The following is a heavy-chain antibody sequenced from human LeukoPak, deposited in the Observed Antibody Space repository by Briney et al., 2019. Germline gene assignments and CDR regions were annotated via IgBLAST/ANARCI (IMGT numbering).Heavy chain of an antibody. D-gene: IGHD6-6*01. V-gene: IGHV1-18*01. CDR2: ISAYNGNT. CDR1: GYTFMMYG. Sequence: ASVKVSCRASGYTFMMYGMNWVRQAPGQGLEWVGWISAYNGNTDYAQNFQDRVTLTRDTSTNTVFMELTSLRSEDTAVYYCARVRQQLDGMDVWGQGTTVTVSS. J-gene: IGHJ6*02. CDR3: ARVRQQLDGMDV.